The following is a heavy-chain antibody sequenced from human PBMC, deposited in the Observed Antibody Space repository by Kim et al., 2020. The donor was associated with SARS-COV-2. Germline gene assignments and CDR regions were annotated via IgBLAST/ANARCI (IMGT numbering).Heavy chain of an antibody. CDR1: GFTFSSYA. CDR3: AKVFVGSGSYYGPLVY. J-gene: IGHJ4*02. Sequence: GGSLRLSCAASGFTFSSYAMSWVRQAPGKGLEWVSAISGSGGSTYYADSVKGRFTISRDNSKNTLYLQMNSLRAEDTAVYYCAKVFVGSGSYYGPLVYWGQGTLVTVSS. V-gene: IGHV3-23*01. D-gene: IGHD3-10*01. CDR2: ISGSGGST.